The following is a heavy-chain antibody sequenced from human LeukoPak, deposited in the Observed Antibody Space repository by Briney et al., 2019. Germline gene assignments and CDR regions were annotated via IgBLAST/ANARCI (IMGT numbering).Heavy chain of an antibody. D-gene: IGHD3-10*01. CDR3: ARRFAPVTMVRGVISYYYYMDV. Sequence: SETLSVTCAVYGGSFSGYYWSWIRQPPGKGLEWIGEINHSGSTNYNPSLKSRVTISVDTSKNQFSLKLSSVTAADTAVYYCARRFAPVTMVRGVISYYYYMDVWGKGTTVTISS. J-gene: IGHJ6*03. CDR2: INHSGST. V-gene: IGHV4-34*01. CDR1: GGSFSGYY.